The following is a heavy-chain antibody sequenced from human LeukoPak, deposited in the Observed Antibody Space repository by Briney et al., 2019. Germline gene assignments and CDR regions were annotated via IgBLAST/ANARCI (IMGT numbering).Heavy chain of an antibody. CDR3: ARSPHNYYGSGSSPP. D-gene: IGHD3-10*01. Sequence: GGSLRLSCAASGFTFSSYGMHWVRQAPGKGLEWVAFIRYDGSNKYYADSVKGRFTISRDNSKNTLYLQMNSLRAEDTAVYYCARSPHNYYGSGSSPPWGQGTLVTVSS. J-gene: IGHJ5*02. CDR2: IRYDGSNK. CDR1: GFTFSSYG. V-gene: IGHV3-30*02.